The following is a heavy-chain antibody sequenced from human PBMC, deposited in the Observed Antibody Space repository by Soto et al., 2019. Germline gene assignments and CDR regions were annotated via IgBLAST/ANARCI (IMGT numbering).Heavy chain of an antibody. CDR1: GYTFTSYA. V-gene: IGHV1-3*01. CDR3: ARSHRHLSRFLEWLSYMDV. J-gene: IGHJ6*03. D-gene: IGHD3-3*01. Sequence: ASVKVSCKASGYTFTSYAMHWVRQAPGQRLEWMGWINAGNGNTKYSQKFQGRVTITRDTSASTAYMELSSLRSEDTAVYYCARSHRHLSRFLEWLSYMDVWGKGTTVTVSS. CDR2: INAGNGNT.